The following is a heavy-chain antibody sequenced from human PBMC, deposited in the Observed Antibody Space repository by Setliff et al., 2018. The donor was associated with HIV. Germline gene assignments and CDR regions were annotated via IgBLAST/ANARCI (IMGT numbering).Heavy chain of an antibody. D-gene: IGHD3-22*01. V-gene: IGHV1-2*02. Sequence: ASVKVSCKASGYTFTGYYMHWVRQAPGQGLEWMGWINPNSGGTNYAQKFQGRVTMTRDTSISTAYMELSRLRSDDTAVYYCARDRYYDSSGYYWFDAFDIWVQGTMVTVSS. CDR1: GYTFTGYY. CDR2: INPNSGGT. J-gene: IGHJ3*02. CDR3: ARDRYYDSSGYYWFDAFDI.